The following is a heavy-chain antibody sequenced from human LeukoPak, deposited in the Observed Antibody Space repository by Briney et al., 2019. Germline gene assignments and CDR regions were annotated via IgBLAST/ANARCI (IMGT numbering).Heavy chain of an antibody. CDR3: ARVSTTTMVSWYFDY. J-gene: IGHJ4*02. CDR2: ISTGGSST. V-gene: IGHV3-23*01. CDR1: GFTFSSHA. D-gene: IGHD3-10*01. Sequence: GGSLRLSCAASGFTFSSHAMNWVRQAPGKGLEWVSGISTGGSSTYYADSVKGRFTISRDNSKNTLYLQMNSLRAEDTAVYYCARVSTTTMVSWYFDYWGQGTLVTVSS.